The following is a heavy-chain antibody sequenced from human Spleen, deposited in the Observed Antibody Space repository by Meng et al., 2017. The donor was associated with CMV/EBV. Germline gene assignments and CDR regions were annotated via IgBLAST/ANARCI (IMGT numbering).Heavy chain of an antibody. V-gene: IGHV3-30-3*01. CDR1: GFTVSSYA. CDR3: ARESIAAAPPYGMDV. J-gene: IGHJ6*02. CDR2: ISYDGTNR. D-gene: IGHD6-13*01. Sequence: GGSLRLSCAASGFTVSSYALHWVRQAPGKGLEWVAVISYDGTNRYYVDSVKGRFTISRDNSKNTLYLQMNSLRAEDTAVYYCARESIAAAPPYGMDVWGQGTTVTVSS.